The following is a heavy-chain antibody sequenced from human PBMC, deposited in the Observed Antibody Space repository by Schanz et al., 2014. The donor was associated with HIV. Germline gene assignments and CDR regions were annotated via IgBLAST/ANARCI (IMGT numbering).Heavy chain of an antibody. D-gene: IGHD2-8*01. V-gene: IGHV1-8*01. CDR2: MNPNSGDT. Sequence: QVQLVQSGAEVMEPGASVPLSLRSSLSPFTNSEINWVRQATGQGLDWMGRMNPNSGDTAYAQRFQGRVTMTRDISISTAYLELSSLTSEDTAVYYCARRGVYSLPPDNRFDPWGQGTLVTVSS. J-gene: IGHJ5*02. CDR1: LSPFTNSE. CDR3: ARRGVYSLPPDNRFDP.